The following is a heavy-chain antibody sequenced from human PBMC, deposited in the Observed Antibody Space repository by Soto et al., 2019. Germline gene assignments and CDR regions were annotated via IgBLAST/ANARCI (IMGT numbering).Heavy chain of an antibody. Sequence: PGGSLRLSCAASGFTFSSYSMNWVRQAPGKGLEWVSYISSSSSTIYYADSVKGRFTISRDNAKNSLYLQMNSLRAEDTAVYYCARDGGYGSGSYYYYGMDVWGQGTTVTVSS. D-gene: IGHD3-10*01. CDR2: ISSSSSTI. V-gene: IGHV3-48*01. CDR1: GFTFSSYS. J-gene: IGHJ6*02. CDR3: ARDGGYGSGSYYYYGMDV.